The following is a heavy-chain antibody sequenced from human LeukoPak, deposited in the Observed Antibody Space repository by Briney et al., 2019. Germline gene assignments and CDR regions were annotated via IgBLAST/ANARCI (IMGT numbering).Heavy chain of an antibody. CDR1: GGSISSYY. CDR2: IYYSGST. D-gene: IGHD6-19*01. CDR3: ARDDWLVPPNFDY. V-gene: IGHV4-59*01. Sequence: PSETLSLTCTVSGGSISSYYWSWIRQPPGKRLEWIGYIYYSGSTNYNPSLKSRVTISVDTSKNQFSLKLSSVTAADTAVYYCARDDWLVPPNFDYWGQGTLVTVSS. J-gene: IGHJ4*02.